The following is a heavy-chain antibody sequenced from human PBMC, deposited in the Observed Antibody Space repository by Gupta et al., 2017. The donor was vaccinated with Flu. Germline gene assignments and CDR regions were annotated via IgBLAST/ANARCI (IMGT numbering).Heavy chain of an antibody. CDR2: IYPGYSDT. V-gene: IGHV5-51*01. CDR1: GDSFTSYW. D-gene: IGHD6-19*01. J-gene: IGHJ4*02. Sequence: EVQLVQSGAEVKKPGESLKISCKVSGDSFTSYWIAWMRQMPGKGLEWMGIIYPGYSDTRYSPSFQGQVTISVDKYISTAYLQWSSLRASDTAMYYCAYLLSESSGWHYYDFWGQGTLVSVSS. CDR3: AYLLSESSGWHYYDF.